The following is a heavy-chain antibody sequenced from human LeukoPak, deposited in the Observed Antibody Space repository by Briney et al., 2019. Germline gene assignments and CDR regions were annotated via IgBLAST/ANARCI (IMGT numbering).Heavy chain of an antibody. CDR2: ISSSGDGT. CDR1: GFTFSNYG. CDR3: AKDDGNNAKLLLDY. D-gene: IGHD2/OR15-2a*01. Sequence: GGSLRLSCAVSGFTFSNYGMSWVRQAPGKGLEWVSVISSSGDGTYYADSVKGRFTISRDNSKNTLYLQMNGLRAEDTAIYYCAKDDGNNAKLLLDYWGQGTLVTVSS. J-gene: IGHJ4*02. V-gene: IGHV3-23*01.